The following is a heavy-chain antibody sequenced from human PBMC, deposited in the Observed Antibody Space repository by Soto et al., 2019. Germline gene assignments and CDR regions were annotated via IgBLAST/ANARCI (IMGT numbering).Heavy chain of an antibody. Sequence: PGGSLRLSCAASGFTFSSYGMHWVRQAPGKGLEWVAVIWYDGSNKYYADSVKGRFTISRDNSKNTLYLQMNSLRAEDTAVYYCARGQGGIAVAEYFDYWGQGTLVTVSS. CDR3: ARGQGGIAVAEYFDY. CDR2: IWYDGSNK. V-gene: IGHV3-33*01. CDR1: GFTFSSYG. J-gene: IGHJ4*02. D-gene: IGHD6-19*01.